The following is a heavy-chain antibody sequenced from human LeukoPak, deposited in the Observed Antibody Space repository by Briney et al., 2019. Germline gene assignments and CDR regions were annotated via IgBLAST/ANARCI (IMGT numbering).Heavy chain of an antibody. J-gene: IGHJ4*02. V-gene: IGHV4-59*01. CDR2: IYYSGNT. D-gene: IGHD2-15*01. CDR1: GFAFSSYT. Sequence: PGGSLRLSCAASGFAFSSYTMRWIRQAPGKGLEWIGYIYYSGNTNYNPSLKSRVTISVDTSKNQFSLKLSSVTAADTAVYYCATRSTGVAATFDSWGQGALVTVSS. CDR3: ATRSTGVAATFDS.